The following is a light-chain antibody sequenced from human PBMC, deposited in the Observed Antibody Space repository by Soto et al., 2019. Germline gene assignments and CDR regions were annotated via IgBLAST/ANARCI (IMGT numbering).Light chain of an antibody. J-gene: IGKJ2*01. CDR1: QSISSW. V-gene: IGKV1-5*01. CDR2: GAS. Sequence: DIQMTQSPSTLSASVGDRVTITCRASQSISSWLAWYQQKPGKAPKLLIYGASSLESGVPSRFSGSGSGTEFTLTISSLQPDDLATYYCQQYNSYSYTFGQGTKLDIK. CDR3: QQYNSYSYT.